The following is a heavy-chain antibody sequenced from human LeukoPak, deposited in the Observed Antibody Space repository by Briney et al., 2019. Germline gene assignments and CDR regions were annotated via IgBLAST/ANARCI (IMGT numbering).Heavy chain of an antibody. D-gene: IGHD3-22*01. CDR3: ARHYYETLSAFDI. V-gene: IGHV5-10-1*01. CDR1: GYSFTKYW. J-gene: IGHJ3*02. CDR2: IDPSDSYT. Sequence: GESLKTSCKGSGYSFTKYWISWVRQMPGKGLEWMGRIDPSDSYTKYSPSFQGHVNISADKYISTAYLQWSSLKASDTAMYYCARHYYETLSAFDIWGQGTMVTVSS.